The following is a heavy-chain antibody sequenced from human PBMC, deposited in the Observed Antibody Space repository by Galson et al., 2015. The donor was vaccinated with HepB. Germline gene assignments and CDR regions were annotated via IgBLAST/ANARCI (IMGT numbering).Heavy chain of an antibody. Sequence: SVKVSCKASGYTFTSYAMHWVRQAPGQRLEWMGWINAGNGNTKYSQKLQGRVTITRDTSASTAYMELSILRSEDTAVYYCARDGLLWFGELFISAFDIWGQGTMVTVSS. CDR2: INAGNGNT. J-gene: IGHJ3*02. CDR3: ARDGLLWFGELFISAFDI. D-gene: IGHD3-10*01. CDR1: GYTFTSYA. V-gene: IGHV1-3*01.